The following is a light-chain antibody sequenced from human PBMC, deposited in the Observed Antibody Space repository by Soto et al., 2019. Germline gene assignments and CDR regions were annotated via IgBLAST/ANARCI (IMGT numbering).Light chain of an antibody. CDR1: QSVSSRY. CDR3: QQYGSSLTWT. J-gene: IGKJ1*01. Sequence: EIVLTQSPGTLSLSPGERSTLSCRAIQSVSSRYLAWYQQKPGQAPRLLIYGASSRATGIPDRFSGSGSGTDFTLTISRLEPEDFAVYYCQQYGSSLTWTFGQGTKVDIK. V-gene: IGKV3-20*01. CDR2: GAS.